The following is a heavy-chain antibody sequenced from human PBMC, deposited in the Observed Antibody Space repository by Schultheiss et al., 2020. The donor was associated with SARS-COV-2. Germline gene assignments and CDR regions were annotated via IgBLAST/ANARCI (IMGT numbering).Heavy chain of an antibody. D-gene: IGHD6-19*01. CDR1: GYTFTSYG. J-gene: IGHJ5*02. CDR3: ARDQWLVKSSKLVPRNDKTGDGYNGFDP. CDR2: ISAYNGNT. Sequence: ASVKVSCKASGYTFTSYGISWVRQAPGQGLEWMGWISAYNGNTNYAQKLQGRVTMTTDTSTSTAYMELRSLRSDDTAVYYCARDQWLVKSSKLVPRNDKTGDGYNGFDPWGQGALVTVSS. V-gene: IGHV1-18*01.